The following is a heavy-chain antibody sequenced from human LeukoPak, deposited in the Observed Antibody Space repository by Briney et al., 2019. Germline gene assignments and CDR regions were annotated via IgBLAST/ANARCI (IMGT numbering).Heavy chain of an antibody. CDR3: ARRRIYYGSGSYDY. CDR2: IYYSGST. V-gene: IGHV4-59*08. J-gene: IGHJ4*02. Sequence: SETLSLTCTVSGGSISSYYWSWIRQPPGKGLEWIGYIYYSGSTNYNPSLKSRVTISVDTSKNQFSLKLSSVTAADTAVYYCARRRIYYGSGSYDYWGQGTLVTVSS. CDR1: GGSISSYY. D-gene: IGHD3-10*01.